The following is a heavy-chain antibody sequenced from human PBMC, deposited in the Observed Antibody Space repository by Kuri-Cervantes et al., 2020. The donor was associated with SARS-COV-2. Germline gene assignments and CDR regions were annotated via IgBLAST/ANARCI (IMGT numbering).Heavy chain of an antibody. CDR2: ISYDGSNK. V-gene: IGHV3-30*03. D-gene: IGHD2-15*01. J-gene: IGHJ6*02. CDR1: GFTFSSYG. Sequence: GGSLRLSCAASGFTFSSYGMHWVRQAPGKGLEWVAVISYDGSNKYYADSVKGRFTISRDNSKNTLYLQMNSLRAEDTAVYYCARISIWVVAATLFLAYYYYYGMDVWGQGTTVTVSS. CDR3: ARISIWVVAATLFLAYYYYYGMDV.